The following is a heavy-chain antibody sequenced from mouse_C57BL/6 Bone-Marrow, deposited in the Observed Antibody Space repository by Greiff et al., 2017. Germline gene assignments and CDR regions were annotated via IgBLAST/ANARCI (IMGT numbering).Heavy chain of an antibody. CDR2: IRSKSNNYAT. J-gene: IGHJ3*01. V-gene: IGHV10-1*01. Sequence: EVQVVESGGGLVQPKGSLKLSCAASGFSFNTYAMNWVRQAPGKGLEWVARIRSKSNNYATYYADSVKDRFTISRDDSESMLYLQMNNLKTEDTAMYYCVSEYSNSAWFAYCGQGTLVTVSA. CDR1: GFSFNTYA. CDR3: VSEYSNSAWFAY. D-gene: IGHD2-5*01.